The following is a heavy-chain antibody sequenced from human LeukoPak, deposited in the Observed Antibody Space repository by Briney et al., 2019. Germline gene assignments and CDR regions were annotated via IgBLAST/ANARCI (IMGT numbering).Heavy chain of an antibody. CDR3: ARDVPIQLWFGDLGNY. V-gene: IGHV1-2*02. Sequence: ASVKVSCKASGYAFTGYYMHWVRQAPGQGLEWMGWINPNSGGTNYAQKFQGRVTMTRDTSISTAYMELSRLRSDDTAVYYCARDVPIQLWFGDLGNYWGQGTLVTVSS. CDR2: INPNSGGT. J-gene: IGHJ4*02. D-gene: IGHD5-18*01. CDR1: GYAFTGYY.